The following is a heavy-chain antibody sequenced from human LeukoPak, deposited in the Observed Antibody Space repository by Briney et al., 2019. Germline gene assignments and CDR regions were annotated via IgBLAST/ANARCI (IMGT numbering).Heavy chain of an antibody. CDR2: MNPNSGNT. D-gene: IGHD3-10*01. Sequence: GASVKVSCKASGYTFTSYDINWVRQATGQGLEWMGWMNPNSGNTGYAQKFQGRVTMTRNTSISTAYMELRSLRSDDTAVYYCARDDWYYYGSGSYYKDCYFDYWGQGTLVTVSS. CDR3: ARDDWYYYGSGSYYKDCYFDY. J-gene: IGHJ4*02. CDR1: GYTFTSYD. V-gene: IGHV1-8*01.